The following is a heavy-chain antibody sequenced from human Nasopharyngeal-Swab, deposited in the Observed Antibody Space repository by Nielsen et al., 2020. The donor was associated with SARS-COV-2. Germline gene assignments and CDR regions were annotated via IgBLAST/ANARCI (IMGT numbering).Heavy chain of an antibody. D-gene: IGHD2-21*01. CDR3: AREMGEFDY. Sequence: VRQMPGKGLEWVANIKQDGGEKFYVDSVKGRFRVSRDNAKNSLYLQMNSLRAEDTAVYYCAREMGEFDYWGQGTLVTVSS. J-gene: IGHJ4*02. V-gene: IGHV3-7*01. CDR2: IKQDGGEK.